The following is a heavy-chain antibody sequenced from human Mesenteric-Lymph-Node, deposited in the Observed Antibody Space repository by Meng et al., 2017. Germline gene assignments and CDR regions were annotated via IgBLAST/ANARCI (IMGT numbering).Heavy chain of an antibody. CDR1: GGSFSGYY. D-gene: IGHD3-22*01. CDR3: ARGSRDSSGYYPFDY. CDR2: INHSGST. V-gene: IGHV4-34*01. J-gene: IGHJ4*02. Sequence: QVQLPQWGAGLLKPSEPLSLPCAVYGGSFSGYYWSWIRQPPGKGLEWIGEINHSGSTNYNPSLKSRVTISVDTSKNQFSLKLSSVTAADTAVYYCARGSRDSSGYYPFDYWGQGTLVTVSS.